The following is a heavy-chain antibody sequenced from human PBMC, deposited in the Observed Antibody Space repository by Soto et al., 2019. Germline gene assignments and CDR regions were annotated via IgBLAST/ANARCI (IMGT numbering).Heavy chain of an antibody. CDR2: ISSSGDRT. V-gene: IGHV3-23*01. CDR1: GFSFSNHA. J-gene: IGHJ4*02. CDR3: ARLPSPNYFVSSGFDY. D-gene: IGHD3-22*01. Sequence: EVQLLESGGGLVPPGGSLRLSCVASGFSFSNHAMNWVRQAPGKGLEWVSAISSSGDRTYYADSVKGRFTISRDNSKNTLYLQMNSLRAEDTAVYYCARLPSPNYFVSSGFDYWGQGTLVSVSS.